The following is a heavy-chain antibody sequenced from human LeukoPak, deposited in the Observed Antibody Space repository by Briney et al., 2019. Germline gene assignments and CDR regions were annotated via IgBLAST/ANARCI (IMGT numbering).Heavy chain of an antibody. J-gene: IGHJ3*02. CDR2: ISSNGGST. Sequence: GGSLRLSCAASGFTFSSYAMHWVRQAPGKGLEYVSAISSNGGSTYYANSVKGRFTIYRDNSKNTLYLQMGSLRAEDMAVYYCARDRSRTMIANDAFDIWGQGTMVTVSS. CDR3: ARDRSRTMIANDAFDI. V-gene: IGHV3-64*01. D-gene: IGHD3-22*01. CDR1: GFTFSSYA.